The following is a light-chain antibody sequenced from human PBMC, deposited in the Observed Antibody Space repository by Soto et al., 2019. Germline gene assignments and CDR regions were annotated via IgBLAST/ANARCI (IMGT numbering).Light chain of an antibody. V-gene: IGKV3-15*01. CDR1: QSVDSY. J-gene: IGKJ4*01. Sequence: EIVMTQSPATLSVSPGEGATLSCRASQSVDSYLAWYQQKPGQAPRLLIYGASTRAAGLLARFSGSGSRTEFTLTITSLQSEDAAVYYCQQHKNWPLTFGGGTTVEI. CDR2: GAS. CDR3: QQHKNWPLT.